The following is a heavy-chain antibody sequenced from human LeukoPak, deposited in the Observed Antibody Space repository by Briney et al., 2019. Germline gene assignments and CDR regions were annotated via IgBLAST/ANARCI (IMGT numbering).Heavy chain of an antibody. CDR1: GGSFSGYY. Sequence: SETLSLTCAVYGGSFSGYYWSWIRQPSGKGLEWIGEINHSGSTNYNPSLKSRVTISVDTSKNQFSLKLSSVTAADTAVYYCARGIRAFDIWGQGTMVTVSS. CDR2: INHSGST. V-gene: IGHV4-34*01. CDR3: ARGIRAFDI. J-gene: IGHJ3*02.